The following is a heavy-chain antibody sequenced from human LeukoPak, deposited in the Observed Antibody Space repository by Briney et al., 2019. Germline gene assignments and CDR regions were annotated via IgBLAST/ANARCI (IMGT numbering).Heavy chain of an antibody. D-gene: IGHD2-15*01. CDR2: IFNSGST. CDR1: GDSISSTSYY. CDR3: ARERVVPRHYYMDV. V-gene: IGHV4-39*07. J-gene: IGHJ6*03. Sequence: PSETLSLTCIVSGDSISSTSYYWGWIRQPPGKGLEWIGSIFNSGSTYDNPSLKSRVTMSVDTSKNQFSLKLTSVTAADTAVHYCARERVVPRHYYMDVWGKGTTVTLSS.